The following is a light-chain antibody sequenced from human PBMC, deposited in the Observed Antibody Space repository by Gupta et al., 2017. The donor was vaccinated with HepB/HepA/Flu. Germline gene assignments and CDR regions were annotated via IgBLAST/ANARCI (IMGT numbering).Light chain of an antibody. CDR1: QGISTF. CDR3: QNENSAPWT. J-gene: IGKJ1*01. Sequence: DIQMTQSPSSLSASVGDRVTITCRASQGISTFLAWYQQKPGKVPKLLIYAASTLQSGVPSWFSGSGSGADFTLTISSLQPEDVATYYCQNENSAPWTFGQGTKVEIK. CDR2: AAS. V-gene: IGKV1-27*01.